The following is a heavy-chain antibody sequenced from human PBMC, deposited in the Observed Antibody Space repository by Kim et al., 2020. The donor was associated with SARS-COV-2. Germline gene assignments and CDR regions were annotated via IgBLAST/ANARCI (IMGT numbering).Heavy chain of an antibody. CDR3: AKDQTVTMIVAYGGGPDAFDI. CDR1: GFTFSSYA. J-gene: IGHJ3*02. CDR2: ISGSGGST. Sequence: GGSLRLSCAASGFTFSSYAMSWVRQAPGKGLEWVSAISGSGGSTYYADSVKGRFTISRDNSKNTLYLQMNSLRAEDTAVYYCAKDQTVTMIVAYGGGPDAFDIWGQGTMVTVSS. V-gene: IGHV3-23*01. D-gene: IGHD3-22*01.